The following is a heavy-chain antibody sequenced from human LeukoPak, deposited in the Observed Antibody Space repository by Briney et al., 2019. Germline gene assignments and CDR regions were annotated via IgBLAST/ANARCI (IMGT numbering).Heavy chain of an antibody. D-gene: IGHD2-2*01. CDR2: INAGNDKT. V-gene: IGHV1-3*01. J-gene: IGHJ3*01. CDR1: GYTFTSYA. CDR3: ASGDLGYCSSTSCPTRGNAFDA. Sequence: GASVKVSCKASGYTFTSYAMHWVRQAPGQRLEWMGWINAGNDKTKYSQKFQGRVTITRDTSASTAYMELSSLRSEDAAVYYCASGDLGYCSSTSCPTRGNAFDAWGQGTMVTVSS.